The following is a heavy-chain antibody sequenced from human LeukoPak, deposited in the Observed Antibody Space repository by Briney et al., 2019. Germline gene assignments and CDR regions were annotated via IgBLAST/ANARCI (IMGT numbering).Heavy chain of an antibody. V-gene: IGHV3-30*04. CDR2: ISYDGSGN. CDR1: GLRFSNYA. Sequence: GGSLRLSCAASGLRFSNYAMHWGRQAPGKGREWVALISYDGSGNYYSDSVKGRFTISRDNSENTLYLQMNSQRAEDTAIYYCARERTGYYIVYWGQGTIVTVSS. J-gene: IGHJ4*02. CDR3: ARERTGYYIVY. D-gene: IGHD2-8*01.